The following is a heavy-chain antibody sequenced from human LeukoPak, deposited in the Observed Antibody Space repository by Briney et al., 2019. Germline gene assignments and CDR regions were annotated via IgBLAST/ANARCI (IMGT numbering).Heavy chain of an antibody. J-gene: IGHJ3*02. CDR2: ISGGGTTI. Sequence: GGSLRLSCAASGFTFSTYAMHWVRQAPGKGLEWVSYISGGGTTIFYADSVKGRFTISRDNAKNSLYLHMNSLSAEDTALYFCATETENSNYDAFDIWGQGTLVTVSS. V-gene: IGHV3-48*03. D-gene: IGHD4-11*01. CDR3: ATETENSNYDAFDI. CDR1: GFTFSTYA.